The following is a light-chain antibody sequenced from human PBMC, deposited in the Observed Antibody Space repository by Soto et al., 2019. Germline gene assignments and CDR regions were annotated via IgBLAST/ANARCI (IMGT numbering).Light chain of an antibody. J-gene: IGKJ5*01. CDR1: QSLSRW. CDR3: QQYYSYPII. V-gene: IGKV1-5*03. CDR2: KAS. Sequence: DIQMTQSASTLSASVGDRVTITCRASQSLSRWLAWYQQKPGKAPKLLIYKASSLQSGVPSRFSGSGSGTEFTLTINSLQPGDFATYYCQQYYSYPIIFGQGTRLEIK.